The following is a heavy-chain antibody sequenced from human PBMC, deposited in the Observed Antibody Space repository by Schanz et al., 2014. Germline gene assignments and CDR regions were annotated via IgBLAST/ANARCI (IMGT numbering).Heavy chain of an antibody. Sequence: EVQLLESGGGLVEPGGSLRLSCVASGFAFSSFAMTWVRQAPGRGLEWVSSISTSGTYMYIADSLKGRLTISRDDAKKSMYLQMNNLRAEDTAVYYCVRVSFADPRLYRGMDRDIDYWGQGTLGTVSS. D-gene: IGHD5-18*01. CDR2: ISTSGTYM. V-gene: IGHV3-21*01. CDR1: GFAFSSFA. J-gene: IGHJ4*02. CDR3: VRVSFADPRLYRGMDRDIDY.